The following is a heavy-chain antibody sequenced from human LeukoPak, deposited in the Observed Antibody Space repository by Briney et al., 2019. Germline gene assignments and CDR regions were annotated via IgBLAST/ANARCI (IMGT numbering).Heavy chain of an antibody. CDR2: ISNDGSSK. D-gene: IGHD6-13*01. V-gene: IGHV3-30-3*01. J-gene: IGHJ4*02. CDR1: GFTFSNYR. Sequence: PGRSLRLSCAASGFTFSNYRMHWVRQAPGKGLEWVAVISNDGSSKYYADSVKGRFTISRDNSNNTLYLQMNSLRAEDTAVYYCARGQSNSWLFDYWGQGTLVTVSS. CDR3: ARGQSNSWLFDY.